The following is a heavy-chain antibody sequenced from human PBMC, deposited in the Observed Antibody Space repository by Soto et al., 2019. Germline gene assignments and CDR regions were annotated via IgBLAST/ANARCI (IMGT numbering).Heavy chain of an antibody. J-gene: IGHJ6*03. CDR3: ATAPQLRSFDRNCYYCYYMDV. D-gene: IGHD3-9*01. V-gene: IGHV4-59*11. Sequence: SETLSLTCTVSGGSIRSHYWIWIRKPPGKGLGWIGYIYYSGSTNYNPTLKSRITISIDTSKNQFTLKLSSVTAADTAVYYCATAPQLRSFDRNCYYCYYMDVWGKGTTVTVSS. CDR2: IYYSGST. CDR1: GGSIRSHY.